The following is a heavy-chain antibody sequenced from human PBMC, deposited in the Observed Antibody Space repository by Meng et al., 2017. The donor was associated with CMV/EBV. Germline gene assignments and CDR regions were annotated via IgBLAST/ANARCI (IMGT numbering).Heavy chain of an antibody. CDR2: INPNSGGT. D-gene: IGHD3-3*01. Sequence: ASVKVSCKASGYTFTGYYMHWVRQAPGQGLEWMGWINPNSGGTNYAQKFQGRVTMTRDTSISTAYMELSRLRSDDTAVYYCARDPHPYDFWSGYYNPFYYYGMDVWGQGTTVTVSS. CDR3: ARDPHPYDFWSGYYNPFYYYGMDV. V-gene: IGHV1-2*02. CDR1: GYTFTGYY. J-gene: IGHJ6*02.